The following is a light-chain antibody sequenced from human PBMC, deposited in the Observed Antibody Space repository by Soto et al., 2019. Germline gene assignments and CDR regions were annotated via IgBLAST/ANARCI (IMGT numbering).Light chain of an antibody. CDR3: RSYDGSNGFWV. CDR1: SSDVGGYNY. CDR2: DVS. J-gene: IGLJ3*02. V-gene: IGLV2-11*01. Sequence: QSALTQPRSVSGSPGQSVTISCTGTSSDVGGYNYVSWYQQYPGKAPKVMIYDVSKRPSGVPDHFSASKSGNTASLTISGLQAEDEADYHCRSYDGSNGFWVFGGGTKLTVL.